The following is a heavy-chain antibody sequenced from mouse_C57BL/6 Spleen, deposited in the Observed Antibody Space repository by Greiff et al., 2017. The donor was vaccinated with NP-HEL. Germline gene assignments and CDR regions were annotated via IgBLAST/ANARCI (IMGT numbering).Heavy chain of an antibody. D-gene: IGHD3-3*01. CDR1: GYAFSSYW. CDR3: ARKGQTVKVGYFDC. CDR2: IYPGDGDT. J-gene: IGHJ2*01. Sequence: QVQLQQSGAELVKPGASVKISCKASGYAFSSYWMNWVKQRPGKGLEWIGQIYPGDGDTNYNGKFKGKATLTADKSSSTAYMQLSSLTSEDSAVYFCARKGQTVKVGYFDCWGQGTTLTVSS. V-gene: IGHV1-80*01.